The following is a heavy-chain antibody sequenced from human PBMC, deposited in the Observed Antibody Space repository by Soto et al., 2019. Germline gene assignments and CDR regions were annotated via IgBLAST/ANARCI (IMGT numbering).Heavy chain of an antibody. J-gene: IGHJ6*02. CDR3: VRDTTRIRGMDV. CDR1: CASITRGGYY. V-gene: IGHV4-31*03. CDR2: TYYTGNT. D-gene: IGHD1-26*01. Sequence: SETVSLTCTVSCASITRGGYYWTWVRQLPGRGLEWIGYTYYTGNTNYNPSLKSRLAISVDTSKNQFSLRLSSVTAADTALYYCVRDTTRIRGMDVWGPGTTVTVSS.